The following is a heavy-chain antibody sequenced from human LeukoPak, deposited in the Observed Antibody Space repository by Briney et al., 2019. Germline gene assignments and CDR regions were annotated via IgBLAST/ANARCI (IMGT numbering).Heavy chain of an antibody. Sequence: ASVKVSCRASGYTFTGNYIHWVRQAPGQGLEWMGRIIPIFGTANYAQKFQGRVTITTDESTSTAYMELSSLRSEDTAVYYCARGTPTVTTSRFDPWGQGTLVTVSS. J-gene: IGHJ5*02. CDR1: GYTFTGNY. V-gene: IGHV1-69*05. D-gene: IGHD4-17*01. CDR3: ARGTPTVTTSRFDP. CDR2: IIPIFGTA.